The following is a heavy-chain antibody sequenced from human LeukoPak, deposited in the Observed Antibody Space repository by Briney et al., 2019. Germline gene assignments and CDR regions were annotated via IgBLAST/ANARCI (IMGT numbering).Heavy chain of an antibody. V-gene: IGHV4-34*01. D-gene: IGHD5-18*01. CDR1: GGSFSGYY. CDR3: ARVRGYSYLDI. CDR2: INHSGST. Sequence: SETLSLTCAVYGGSFSGYYWSWIRQPPGKGLEWIGEINHSGSTNYNPSLKSRVTISVDTSKNQFSLKLSSVTAADMAVYYCARVRGYSYLDIWGQGTMVTVSS. J-gene: IGHJ3*02.